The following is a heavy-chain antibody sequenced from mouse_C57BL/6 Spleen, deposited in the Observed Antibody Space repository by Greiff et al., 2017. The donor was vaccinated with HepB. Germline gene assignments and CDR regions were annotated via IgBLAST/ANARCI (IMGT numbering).Heavy chain of an antibody. J-gene: IGHJ1*03. Sequence: QVQLQQPGAELVMPGASVKLSCKASGYTFTSYWMHWVKQRPGQGLEWIGEIDPSDSYTNYNQKFKGKSTLTVDKSSSTAYMQLSSLTSDDSAVYYCARGLRYFDVWGTGTTVTVSS. D-gene: IGHD2-2*01. CDR2: IDPSDSYT. V-gene: IGHV1-69*01. CDR3: ARGLRYFDV. CDR1: GYTFTSYW.